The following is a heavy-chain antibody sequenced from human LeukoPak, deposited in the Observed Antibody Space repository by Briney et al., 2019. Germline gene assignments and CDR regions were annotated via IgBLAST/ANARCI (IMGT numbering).Heavy chain of an antibody. V-gene: IGHV3-48*03. J-gene: IGHJ4*02. CDR2: ISSSGSTI. CDR3: ARAPHDYGDSDYFDY. D-gene: IGHD4-17*01. CDR1: GFTFSSYE. Sequence: GGSLRLSCAASGFTFSSYEMNWVRQAPGKGLEWVSYISSSGSTIYYADSVKGRFTISRDNSKNTLYLQMNSLRAEDTAVYYCARAPHDYGDSDYFDYWGQGTLVTVSS.